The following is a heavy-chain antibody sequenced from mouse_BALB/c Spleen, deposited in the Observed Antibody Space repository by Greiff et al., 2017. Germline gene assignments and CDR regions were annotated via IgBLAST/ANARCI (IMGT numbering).Heavy chain of an antibody. V-gene: IGHV14-4*02. CDR2: IDPENGDT. CDR1: GFNIKDYY. Sequence: EVQLQQSGAELVRSGASVKLSCTASGFNIKDYYMHWVKQRPEQGLEWIGWIDPENGDTEYAPKFQGKATMTADTSSNTAYLQLSSLTSEDTAVYYCNAVNNYFDYWGQGTTLTVSS. J-gene: IGHJ2*01. CDR3: NAVNNYFDY.